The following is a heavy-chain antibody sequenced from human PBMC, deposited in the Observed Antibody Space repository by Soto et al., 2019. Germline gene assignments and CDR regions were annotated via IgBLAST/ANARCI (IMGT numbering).Heavy chain of an antibody. J-gene: IGHJ4*02. D-gene: IGHD3-22*01. Sequence: SETLSLTCAVSGGSISSGGYSWSWIRQPPGKGLEWIGYIYHSGSTYYNPSLKSRVTISVDRSKNQFSLKLSSVTAADTAVYYCARGNYYDSSGYFDYWGRGTLVTVPQ. CDR3: ARGNYYDSSGYFDY. V-gene: IGHV4-30-2*01. CDR1: GGSISSGGYS. CDR2: IYHSGST.